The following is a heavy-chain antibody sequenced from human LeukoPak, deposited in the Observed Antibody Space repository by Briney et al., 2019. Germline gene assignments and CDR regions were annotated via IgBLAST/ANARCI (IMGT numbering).Heavy chain of an antibody. V-gene: IGHV3-48*01. CDR2: ISSSGSII. Sequence: GGSLRLSCAASGFTFSGYSMNWVRQAPGKGLEWVSHISSSGSIIYYADSVKGRFTISRDNAKNSLYLQMSSLRAEDTAVYYCARAVRLGIILLDYWGQGTLVTVSS. D-gene: IGHD2-21*01. CDR1: GFTFSGYS. J-gene: IGHJ4*02. CDR3: ARAVRLGIILLDY.